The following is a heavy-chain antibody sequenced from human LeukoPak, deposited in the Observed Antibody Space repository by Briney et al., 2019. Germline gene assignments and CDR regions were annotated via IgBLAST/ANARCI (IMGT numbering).Heavy chain of an antibody. Sequence: GESLKISCKGSGYSFTSYWISWVRQMPGKGLEWMGRIDPSDSYTNYSPSFQGHVTISADKSISTAYLQWSSLKASDTAMYYCARLSSGGRLSRNNWFDHWGQGTLVTVSS. CDR3: ARLSSGGRLSRNNWFDH. CDR2: IDPSDSYT. V-gene: IGHV5-10-1*01. J-gene: IGHJ5*02. CDR1: GYSFTSYW. D-gene: IGHD2-15*01.